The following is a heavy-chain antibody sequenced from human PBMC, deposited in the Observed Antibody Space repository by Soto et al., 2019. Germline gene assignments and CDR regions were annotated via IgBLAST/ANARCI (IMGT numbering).Heavy chain of an antibody. V-gene: IGHV5-10-1*01. CDR3: ARSDRWLVPGDYYYYGMDV. D-gene: IGHD6-19*01. CDR2: IDPSDSYT. Sequence: GESLKISCKGSGYSFTSYWISWVRQMPGKGLEWMGRIDPSDSYTNYSPSFQGHVTISADKSISTAYLQWSSLKASDTAMYYCARSDRWLVPGDYYYYGMDVWGQGTTVTVCS. J-gene: IGHJ6*02. CDR1: GYSFTSYW.